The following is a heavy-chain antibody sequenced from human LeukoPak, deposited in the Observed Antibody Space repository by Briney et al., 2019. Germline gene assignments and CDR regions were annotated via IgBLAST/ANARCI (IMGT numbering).Heavy chain of an antibody. CDR2: INHSGST. CDR3: AREAGYYDILSFDP. J-gene: IGHJ5*02. CDR1: GGSFSGYY. D-gene: IGHD3-9*01. V-gene: IGHV4-34*01. Sequence: SETLSLTCAVYGGSFSGYYWSWIRQPPGKGLEWIGEINHSGSTNYNPSLKSRVTISVDTSKNQFSLKLSSVTAADTAVYYCAREAGYYDILSFDPWGQGTLVTVSS.